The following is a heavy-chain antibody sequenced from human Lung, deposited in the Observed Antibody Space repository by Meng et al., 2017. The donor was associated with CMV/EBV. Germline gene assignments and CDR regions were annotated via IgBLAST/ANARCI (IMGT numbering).Heavy chain of an antibody. J-gene: IGHJ6*02. CDR2: INQDGSQK. Sequence: ESLKISCAASGFTFSSHWMTWVRQAPGKGLEWVANINQDGSQKNYVDSVKGRFTISRDSAKNSLFLQMNSLRAEDTAVYYCARVAAAGRGMDVWGQGTTVTVSS. D-gene: IGHD6-13*01. CDR3: ARVAAAGRGMDV. V-gene: IGHV3-7*04. CDR1: GFTFSSHW.